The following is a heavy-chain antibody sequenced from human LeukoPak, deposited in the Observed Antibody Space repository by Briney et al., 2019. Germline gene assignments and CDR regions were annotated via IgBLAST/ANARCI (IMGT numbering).Heavy chain of an antibody. J-gene: IGHJ6*04. Sequence: PSETLSLTCTVSGGSISSYYWSWIRQPPGKGLEWIGYIYTSGSTNYNPSLESRVTISVDTSKNQFSLKLSSVTAADTAVYYCARAALGGGWMDVWGKGTTVTVSS. CDR3: ARAALGGGWMDV. D-gene: IGHD3-10*01. CDR2: IYTSGST. V-gene: IGHV4-4*09. CDR1: GGSISSYY.